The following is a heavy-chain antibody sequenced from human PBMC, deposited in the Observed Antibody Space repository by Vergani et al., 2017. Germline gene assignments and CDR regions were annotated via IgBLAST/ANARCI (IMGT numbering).Heavy chain of an antibody. J-gene: IGHJ3*02. CDR3: AREGWELLRAFDI. D-gene: IGHD1-26*01. CDR1: GFTVSSNY. V-gene: IGHV3-53*01. Sequence: EVQLLESGGGSAQPGESLRLSCAASGFTVSSNYMSWVRQAPGQGLEWVSVIYSGGSTYYADSVKGRFTISRDNSKNTRYLQMNSRRAEDTAVYYCAREGWELLRAFDIWGQGTMVTVSS. CDR2: IYSGGST.